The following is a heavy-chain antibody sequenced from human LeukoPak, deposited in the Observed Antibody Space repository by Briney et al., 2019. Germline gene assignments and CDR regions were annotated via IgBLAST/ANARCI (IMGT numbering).Heavy chain of an antibody. CDR2: IYYSGST. CDR1: GGSISSYY. J-gene: IGHJ4*02. D-gene: IGHD3-10*01. CDR3: ARRYGSGSYYLFDY. Sequence: PSETLSLTCTVSGGSISSYYWSWIRQPPGKGLEWIGYIYYSGSTNYNPSLKSRVTISVDTSKNQFSLKLGSVTAADTAVYYCARRYGSGSYYLFDYWGQGTLVTVSS. V-gene: IGHV4-59*01.